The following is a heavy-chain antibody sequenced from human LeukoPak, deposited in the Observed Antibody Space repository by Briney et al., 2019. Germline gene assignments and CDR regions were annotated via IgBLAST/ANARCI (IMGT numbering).Heavy chain of an antibody. D-gene: IGHD3-22*01. Sequence: GGSLRLSCAASGFTFSSYAMSWVRQAPGKGLEWVSGVSGSGDSTYYADSVKGRFTISRDNSKNTLYLQMNSLRAEDTAVYYCAKTLTMILVLRGGFDYWGQGALVTVSS. CDR3: AKTLTMILVLRGGFDY. V-gene: IGHV3-23*01. CDR1: GFTFSSYA. CDR2: VSGSGDST. J-gene: IGHJ4*02.